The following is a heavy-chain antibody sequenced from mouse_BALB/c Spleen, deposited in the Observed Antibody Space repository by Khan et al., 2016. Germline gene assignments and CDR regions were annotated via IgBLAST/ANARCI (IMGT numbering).Heavy chain of an antibody. CDR2: INTETGEP. Sequence: QIQLVQSGPELKKPGETVKISCKASGYTFTDYSMHWVKQAPGKGLKWMGWINTETGEPTYADDFKGRFAFSLDTSASTAYLHINNLKNEDTATXFSAIRGAYGTYEGGWFAYCGRGALITAAA. CDR3: AIRGAYGTYEGGWFAY. V-gene: IGHV9-2-1*01. CDR1: GYTFTDYS. J-gene: IGHJ3*01. D-gene: IGHD2-1*01.